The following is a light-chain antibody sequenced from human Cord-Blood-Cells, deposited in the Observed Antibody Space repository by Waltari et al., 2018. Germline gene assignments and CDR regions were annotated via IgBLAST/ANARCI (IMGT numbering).Light chain of an antibody. CDR1: SSDVGGYNY. V-gene: IGLV2-14*01. CDR3: SSYTSSSLVV. J-gene: IGLJ2*01. Sequence: QSALTPPASVSGSPGQSITISCTGTSSDVGGYNYVSWYQQHPGKAPKLMIYDVRNRPSGVSNRFSGSKSGNTASLTISGLQAEDEADYYCSSYTSSSLVVFGGGTKLTVL. CDR2: DVR.